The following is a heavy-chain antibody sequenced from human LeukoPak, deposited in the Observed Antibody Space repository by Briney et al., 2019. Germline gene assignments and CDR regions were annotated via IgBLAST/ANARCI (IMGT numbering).Heavy chain of an antibody. Sequence: PGGSLRLSCAAAGFTFSSYWMHWVRQAPGKGPVWVSRINTDGSSTSYADSVKGRFTISRDNAKNTLYLQMNSLRAEDTAVYYCARGLSGGYCSGGSCYSCWGQGTLVTVSS. CDR1: GFTFSSYW. CDR3: ARGLSGGYCSGGSCYSC. D-gene: IGHD2-15*01. CDR2: INTDGSST. V-gene: IGHV3-74*01. J-gene: IGHJ4*02.